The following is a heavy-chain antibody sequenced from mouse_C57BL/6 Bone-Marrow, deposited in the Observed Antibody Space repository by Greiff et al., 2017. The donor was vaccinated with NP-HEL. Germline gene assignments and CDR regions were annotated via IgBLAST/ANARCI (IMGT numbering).Heavy chain of an antibody. J-gene: IGHJ2*01. Sequence: EVKLMESGGGLVQPGGSLSLSCAASGFTFTDYYMSWVRQPPGKALEWLGFIRNKANGYTTEYSASVKGRFTISRDNSQSILYLQMNALRAEDSATYYCARSTDYGSSYDYFDYWGQGTTLTVSS. CDR2: IRNKANGYTT. CDR3: ARSTDYGSSYDYFDY. CDR1: GFTFTDYY. D-gene: IGHD1-1*01. V-gene: IGHV7-3*01.